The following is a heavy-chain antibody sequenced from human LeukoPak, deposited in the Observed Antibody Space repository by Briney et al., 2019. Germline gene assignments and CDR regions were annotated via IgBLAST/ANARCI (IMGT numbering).Heavy chain of an antibody. Sequence: GASVKDSSKASGYTFTSYYMHWVRQAPGQGVECMGIINPSCCRTSYAQKFQGRVTMTRDTSTSTVYIEMSSLRSEDTTVYYCARESSSGWGGYFDYWGQGTLVTVSS. D-gene: IGHD6-19*01. V-gene: IGHV1-46*01. CDR1: GYTFTSYY. J-gene: IGHJ4*02. CDR2: INPSCCRT. CDR3: ARESSSGWGGYFDY.